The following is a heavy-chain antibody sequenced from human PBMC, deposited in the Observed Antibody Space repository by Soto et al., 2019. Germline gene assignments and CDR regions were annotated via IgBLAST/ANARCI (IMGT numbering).Heavy chain of an antibody. J-gene: IGHJ3*02. CDR1: GYTFTGYY. CDR2: INPNSGGT. Sequence: QVQLVQSGAEVKKPGASVKVSCKASGYTFTGYYIHWVRQAPGQGLECMGWINPNSGGTNYAHKFQGWFFMCRDTSISTSYIGLRRLRYDDMARYSCARYHNGLETNAFDILGQGTKVTVAS. D-gene: IGHD1-1*01. V-gene: IGHV1-2*04. CDR3: ARYHNGLETNAFDI.